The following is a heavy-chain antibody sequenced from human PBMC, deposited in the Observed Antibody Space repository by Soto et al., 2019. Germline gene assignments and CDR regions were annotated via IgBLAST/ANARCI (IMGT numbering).Heavy chain of an antibody. V-gene: IGHV4-34*01. CDR2: INHSGST. D-gene: IGHD2-2*01. CDR3: AREGLYCSSTSCPRSAYFDY. CDR1: GGSFSGYY. Sequence: SSDTLSLTCAVYGGSFSGYYWSWIRQPPGKGLEWIGEINHSGSTNYNPSLKSRVTISVDTSKNQFSLKLSSVTAADTAVYYCAREGLYCSSTSCPRSAYFDYWGQGTLVT. J-gene: IGHJ4*02.